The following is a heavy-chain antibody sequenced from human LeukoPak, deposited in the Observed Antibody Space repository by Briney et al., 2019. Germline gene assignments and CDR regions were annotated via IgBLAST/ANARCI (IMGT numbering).Heavy chain of an antibody. CDR2: ISAGGGTI. J-gene: IGHJ4*02. V-gene: IGHV3-23*01. Sequence: GGSLRLSRAASAFTFSNHAMSWVRQTPGKGLEWVSGISAGGGTILYADSVKGRFTISRDNSKNTLYLHMNNLRVEDTAVYFCAYYESSGYYYGRLRYWGQGTPVTVSS. CDR1: AFTFSNHA. D-gene: IGHD3-22*01. CDR3: AYYESSGYYYGRLRY.